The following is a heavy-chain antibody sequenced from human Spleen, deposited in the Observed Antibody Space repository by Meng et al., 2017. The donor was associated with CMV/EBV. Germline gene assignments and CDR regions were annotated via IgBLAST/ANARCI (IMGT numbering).Heavy chain of an antibody. Sequence: ASVKVSCKASGYTFTSYGISWVRQAPGQGLEWMGWITTYNGNTNHAQKLQGRVTLTTDTSTSTADMELRSLRSDDTAVYYCARVATPYYYYGLDVWGQGTTVTVSS. V-gene: IGHV1-18*01. CDR2: ITTYNGNT. CDR1: GYTFTSYG. D-gene: IGHD5-24*01. J-gene: IGHJ6*02. CDR3: ARVATPYYYYGLDV.